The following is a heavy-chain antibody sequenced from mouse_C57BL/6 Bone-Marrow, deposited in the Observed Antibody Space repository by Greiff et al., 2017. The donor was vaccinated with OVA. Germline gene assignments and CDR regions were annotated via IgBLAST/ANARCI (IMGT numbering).Heavy chain of an antibody. CDR2: ISYDGSN. J-gene: IGHJ4*01. D-gene: IGHD1-1*01. CDR3: AREWITTVSYAMDY. CDR1: GYSITSGYY. Sequence: VQLQQSGPGLVKPSQSLSLTCSVTGYSITSGYYWNWIRQFPGNKLEWMGYISYDGSNNYNPSLKNRISITRDTSKNQFFLKLNSVTTEDTATYYCAREWITTVSYAMDYWGQGTSVTVSS. V-gene: IGHV3-6*01.